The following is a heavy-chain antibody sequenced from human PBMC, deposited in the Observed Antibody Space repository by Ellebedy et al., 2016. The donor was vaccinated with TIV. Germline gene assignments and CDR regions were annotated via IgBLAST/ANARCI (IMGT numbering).Heavy chain of an antibody. CDR2: ISGSGAST. D-gene: IGHD6-6*01. J-gene: IGHJ4*02. V-gene: IGHV3-23*01. CDR3: AKERRMTSASSMGHYFDS. CDR1: GFTFSSYA. Sequence: PGGSLRLSCAASGFTFSSYAMSWVRQAPGKGLEWVSSISGSGASTYYAESVRGRFTIARDDSKNTLYLQIHSLRAEDTAVYYCAKERRMTSASSMGHYFDSWGQGTLVTVSS.